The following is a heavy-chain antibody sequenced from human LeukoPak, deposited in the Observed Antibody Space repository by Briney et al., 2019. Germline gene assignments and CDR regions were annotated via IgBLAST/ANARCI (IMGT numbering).Heavy chain of an antibody. CDR3: AKEPSIEAAAGPFDY. D-gene: IGHD6-13*01. Sequence: GGSLRLSCAACGFTFSSYPMSWVRQSPGRGLVGVLAISGSGGSTCYADSVKGRFTISRDNSKNTLYLQMNSLRAEDAAAYYCAKEPSIEAAAGPFDYCGQGTLVTVSS. V-gene: IGHV3-23*01. J-gene: IGHJ4*02. CDR1: GFTFSSYP. CDR2: ISGSGGST.